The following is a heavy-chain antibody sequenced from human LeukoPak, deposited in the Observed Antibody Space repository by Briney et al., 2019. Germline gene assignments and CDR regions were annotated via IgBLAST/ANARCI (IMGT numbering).Heavy chain of an antibody. CDR1: GGSIRSGGHC. D-gene: IGHD5-24*01. V-gene: IGHV4-61*02. CDR2: IYTSGHT. J-gene: IGHJ4*02. Sequence: SETLSLTCTLSGGSIRSGGHCWGWIRQSAGKGLEWIGRIYTSGHTTYNPSLKSRVIMSVDMSQNQFSLKLSSVTAADTAVYYCARGEEATRDGYKDHYFEYWGQGTLVSASS. CDR3: ARGEEATRDGYKDHYFEY.